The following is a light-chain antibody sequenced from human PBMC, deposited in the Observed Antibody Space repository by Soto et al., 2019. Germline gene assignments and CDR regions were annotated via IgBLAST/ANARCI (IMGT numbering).Light chain of an antibody. J-gene: IGKJ5*01. CDR2: DAS. CDR1: QSISSW. V-gene: IGKV1-5*01. CDR3: QQYNSYST. Sequence: DIQMTQSPSTLSASVGDRVTITCRASQSISSWLAWYQQKPGKAPKLLIYDASTLESGVPSRFTGRGSGTEFTLTISSLQPEDFATYYCQQYNSYSTFGQGTRLEIK.